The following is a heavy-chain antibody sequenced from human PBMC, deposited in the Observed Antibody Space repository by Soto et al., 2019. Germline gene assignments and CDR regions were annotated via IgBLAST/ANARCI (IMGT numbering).Heavy chain of an antibody. V-gene: IGHV1-69*13. Sequence: SVKVSCKASGGTFSSYAISWVRQAPGQGLEWMGGIIPIFGTANYAQKFQGRVTITADESTSTAYMELSSLRSEDTAVYYCARVPNYYDSSGSPLYYYGMDVWGQGTTVTVSS. CDR3: ARVPNYYDSSGSPLYYYGMDV. CDR1: GGTFSSYA. D-gene: IGHD3-22*01. J-gene: IGHJ6*02. CDR2: IIPIFGTA.